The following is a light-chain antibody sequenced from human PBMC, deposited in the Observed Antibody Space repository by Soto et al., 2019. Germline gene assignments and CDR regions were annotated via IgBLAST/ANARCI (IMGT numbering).Light chain of an antibody. CDR3: QQRYSSPPT. CDR1: QSISSW. J-gene: IGKJ1*01. CDR2: DAS. Sequence: IPITQSPATLSASVGDRVTITCRASQSISSWLAWYQQRPGKAPKLLIYDASSLQSGVPSRFSGSISGPDLTITISCLKPEDFETDECQQRYSSPPTFFQGTKVDIK. V-gene: IGKV1-39*01.